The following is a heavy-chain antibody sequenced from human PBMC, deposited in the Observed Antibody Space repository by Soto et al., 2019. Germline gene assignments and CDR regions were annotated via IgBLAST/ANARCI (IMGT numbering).Heavy chain of an antibody. J-gene: IGHJ5*02. V-gene: IGHV4-59*08. CDR3: ARGRHWFGP. Sequence: LSLTCTVSGISITSSYWNWFRQSPGKGLEWIGQISDRGDINYNPPLESRVAISTDTSKNQVSLTLTAVNAADTAVYFCARGRHWFGPWGQGTLVTVYS. CDR2: ISDRGDI. CDR1: GISITSSY.